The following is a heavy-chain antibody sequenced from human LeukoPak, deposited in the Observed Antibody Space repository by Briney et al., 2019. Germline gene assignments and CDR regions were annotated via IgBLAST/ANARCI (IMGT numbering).Heavy chain of an antibody. CDR3: ARDLAYSRLDY. D-gene: IGHD5-18*01. J-gene: IGHJ4*02. CDR2: INPDGNKK. Sequence: GGSLRLSCAVSGLTFSSSWMDWVRQAPGKGLEWVASINPDGNKKYSADSVKGRFTISRDNAENSLYLQMNSLRVGDTAFYYCARDLAYSRLDYWGQGMLVTVSS. CDR1: GLTFSSSW. V-gene: IGHV3-7*01.